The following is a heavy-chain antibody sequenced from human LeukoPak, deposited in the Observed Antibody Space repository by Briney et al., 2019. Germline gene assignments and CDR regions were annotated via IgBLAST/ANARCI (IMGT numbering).Heavy chain of an antibody. Sequence: SETLSLTCTVSGGSISSYYWSWIRQPPGKGLEWIGYIYYSGSTNYNPSLKSRVTISVDTSKNQFSLKLSSVTAADTAVYYCAGPGYSSGQRWGQGTLVTVSS. D-gene: IGHD6-19*01. CDR2: IYYSGST. CDR3: AGPGYSSGQR. J-gene: IGHJ4*02. V-gene: IGHV4-59*08. CDR1: GGSISSYY.